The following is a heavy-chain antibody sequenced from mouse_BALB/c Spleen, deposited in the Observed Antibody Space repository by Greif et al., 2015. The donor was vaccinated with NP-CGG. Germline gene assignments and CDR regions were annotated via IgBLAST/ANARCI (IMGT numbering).Heavy chain of an antibody. CDR1: GFNIKDYY. CDR3: NAFLDSSGYPYFDY. CDR2: IDPENGDT. D-gene: IGHD3-2*01. J-gene: IGHJ2*01. Sequence: EVMLVESGAELVRSGASVKLSCTASGFNIKDYYMHWVKQRPEQGLEWIGWIDPENGDTEYAPKFQGKATMTADTSSNTAYLQLSSLTSEDTAVYYCNAFLDSSGYPYFDYWGQGTTLTVSS. V-gene: IGHV14-4*02.